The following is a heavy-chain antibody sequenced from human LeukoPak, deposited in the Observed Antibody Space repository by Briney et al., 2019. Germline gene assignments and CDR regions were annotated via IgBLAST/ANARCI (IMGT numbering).Heavy chain of an antibody. J-gene: IGHJ3*01. CDR2: IKPSSGGT. V-gene: IGHV1-2*02. CDR1: GYTFTGYY. Sequence: ASVKVSCKASGYTFTGYYIHWVRQAPGQGLEWMGWIKPSSGGTNYAQKFQGGVTMTRDTSISTAYMELSRLRSDDTAVYYCSREDADIVATMSFWGQGTLVTVS. D-gene: IGHD5-12*01. CDR3: SREDADIVATMSF.